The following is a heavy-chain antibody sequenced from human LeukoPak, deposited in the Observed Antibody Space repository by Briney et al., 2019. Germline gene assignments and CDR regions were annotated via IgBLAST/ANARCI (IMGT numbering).Heavy chain of an antibody. CDR3: AKEIYSYGRGYFDY. D-gene: IGHD5-18*01. J-gene: IGHJ4*02. CDR1: GFTFSSYG. V-gene: IGHV3-30*18. CDR2: ISYDGSNK. Sequence: GRSLRLSCAASGFTFSSYGMHWVRQAPGKGLEWVAVISYDGSNKYYADSVKGRFTISRDNSKNTLYLQMNSLRAEDTAVYYCAKEIYSYGRGYFDYWGQGTLVTVSS.